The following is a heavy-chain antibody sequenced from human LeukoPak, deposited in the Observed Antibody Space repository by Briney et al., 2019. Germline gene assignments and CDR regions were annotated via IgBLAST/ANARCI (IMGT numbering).Heavy chain of an antibody. J-gene: IGHJ4*02. Sequence: ASVKVSCKASGYTFTGYYIHWVRQDPGQGLEWMGLINPHSGGTNYAQKFQGGVTMTRDTSITTAYMELSSLRSDDTAVYYCARDKDGLWFGRSVYYFDYWGQGTLVTVSS. V-gene: IGHV1-2*02. CDR2: INPHSGGT. D-gene: IGHD3-10*01. CDR1: GYTFTGYY. CDR3: ARDKDGLWFGRSVYYFDY.